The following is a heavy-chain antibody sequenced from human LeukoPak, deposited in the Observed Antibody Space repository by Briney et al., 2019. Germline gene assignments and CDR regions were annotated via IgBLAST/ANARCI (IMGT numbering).Heavy chain of an antibody. CDR2: IRSKAYSGTT. CDR1: GLTFGDYG. CDR3: SSGSSTSWYFDY. Sequence: GGSLRLSCTASGLTFGDYGMSWVRQAPGKGLEWVGFIRSKAYSGTTEYAASVKGRFSISRDDSKNIAFLQMNSLKTEDTAVYYCSSGSSTSWYFDYWGQGTLVTVSS. V-gene: IGHV3-49*04. J-gene: IGHJ4*02. D-gene: IGHD2-2*01.